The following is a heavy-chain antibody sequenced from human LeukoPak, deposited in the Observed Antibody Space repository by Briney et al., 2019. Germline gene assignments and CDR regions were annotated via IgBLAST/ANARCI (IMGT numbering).Heavy chain of an antibody. Sequence: GGSLRLSCAASGFTFSSNDLHWVRQAPGKGLEWVAVIWYDGNNKYYADSVKGRFTISRDNSKNTPFLQMNSLRAEDTAVYYCATDAGHWFDPWGQGTLVTVSS. V-gene: IGHV3-33*01. CDR1: GFTFSSND. CDR2: IWYDGNNK. J-gene: IGHJ5*02. CDR3: ATDAGHWFDP.